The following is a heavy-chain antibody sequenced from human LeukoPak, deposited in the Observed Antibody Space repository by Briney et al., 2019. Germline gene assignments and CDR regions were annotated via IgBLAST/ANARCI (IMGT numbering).Heavy chain of an antibody. CDR2: ISAYNGNT. Sequence: ASVKVSCKASGYTFTSYGISWVRQAPGQGLEWMGWISAYNGNTNYAQKLQGRVTMTTDTSTSTAYMELRSLRSDDTAVYYCARDVDSTLIPRFDPWGQGTLVTVSS. J-gene: IGHJ5*02. CDR3: ARDVDSTLIPRFDP. D-gene: IGHD3-22*01. CDR1: GYTFTSYG. V-gene: IGHV1-18*01.